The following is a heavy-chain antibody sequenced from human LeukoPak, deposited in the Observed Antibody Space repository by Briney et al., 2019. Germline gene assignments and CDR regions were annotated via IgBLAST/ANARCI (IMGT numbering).Heavy chain of an antibody. CDR3: VRVRGGWYVAWFDP. D-gene: IGHD6-19*01. CDR2: INHSGST. J-gene: IGHJ5*02. V-gene: IGHV4-34*01. Sequence: SETLSLTCAVYGGSFSSYYWSWIRQPPGKGLEWIGEINHSGSTNYNPSLKSRVTISVDTSKNQFSLKLSSVTAADTAVYYCVRVRGGWYVAWFDPWGQGTLVTVSS. CDR1: GGSFSSYY.